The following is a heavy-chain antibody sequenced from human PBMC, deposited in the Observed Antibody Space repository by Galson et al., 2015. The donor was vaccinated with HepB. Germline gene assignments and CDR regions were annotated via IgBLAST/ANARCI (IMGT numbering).Heavy chain of an antibody. CDR3: ARGAVRGVIITWGWDYYYGMDV. CDR2: ISSSSSYI. Sequence: SLRLSCAASGFTFSSYSMNWVRQAPGKGLEWVSSISSSSSYIYYADSVKGRFTISRDNAKNSLYLQMNSLRAEDTAVYYCARGAVRGVIITWGWDYYYGMDVWGQGTTVTVSS. D-gene: IGHD3-10*01. V-gene: IGHV3-21*01. CDR1: GFTFSSYS. J-gene: IGHJ6*02.